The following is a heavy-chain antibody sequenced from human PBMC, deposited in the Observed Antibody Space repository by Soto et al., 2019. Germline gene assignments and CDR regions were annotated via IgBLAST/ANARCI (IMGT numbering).Heavy chain of an antibody. CDR2: IGSSSYTR. D-gene: IGHD3-10*01. CDR1: GFTVNTYN. V-gene: IGHV3-48*02. CDR3: AREISLSAGSYFDY. J-gene: IGHJ4*02. Sequence: GGSLRLSCTASGFTVNTYNMNGVRQAPGKGLEWVAYIGSSSYTRKYADSVEGRFTVSRDNGKKSLYLQMNSLRDEDTAVYFCAREISLSAGSYFDYWCQGTLATVSS.